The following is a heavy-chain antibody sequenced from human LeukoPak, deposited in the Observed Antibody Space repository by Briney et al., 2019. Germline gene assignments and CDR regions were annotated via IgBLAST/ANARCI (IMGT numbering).Heavy chain of an antibody. CDR3: ARGLYYYDSNGRTPYDY. CDR2: MNPNSGIT. CDR1: GYTFISYD. V-gene: IGHV1-8*01. J-gene: IGHJ4*02. Sequence: ASVKVSCKASGYTFISYDINWVRQATGQGLEWMGWMNPNSGITGYAQKFQGRVSMNRNTSIGTAYMELSSLKSEDTAVYYCARGLYYYDSNGRTPYDYWGQGTLVTVSS. D-gene: IGHD3-22*01.